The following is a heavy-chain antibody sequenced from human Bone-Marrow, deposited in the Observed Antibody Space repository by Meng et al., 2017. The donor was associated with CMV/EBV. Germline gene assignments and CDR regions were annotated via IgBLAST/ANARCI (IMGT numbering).Heavy chain of an antibody. CDR1: RHSFTTYS. CDR2: INPKSGGT. V-gene: IGHV1-2*02. CDR3: ARVHIAAAGYYYNGMDV. D-gene: IGHD6-13*01. Sequence: ASVKVSCKTSRHSFTTYSIIWVRQAPGQGLEWMGWINPKSGGTNYAQKFQGRVTMTRDTSSSTAHMELSRPTSDDTAVYYCARVHIAAAGYYYNGMDVWGQGTTVTVSS. J-gene: IGHJ6*02.